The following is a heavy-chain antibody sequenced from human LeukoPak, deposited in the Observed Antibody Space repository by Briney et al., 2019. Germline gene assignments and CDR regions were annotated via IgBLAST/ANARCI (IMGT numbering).Heavy chain of an antibody. J-gene: IGHJ4*02. CDR2: ISYDGSNK. Sequence: PGGSLRLSCAASGFTFSSYGMHWVRQAPGKGLEWVADISYDGSNKFCADSVKGRFIVSRDNANYMLYLQMDSLRADDTAIYYCARDSNWEWGQGILVTVSS. V-gene: IGHV3-30*19. CDR1: GFTFSSYG. D-gene: IGHD7-27*01. CDR3: ARDSNWE.